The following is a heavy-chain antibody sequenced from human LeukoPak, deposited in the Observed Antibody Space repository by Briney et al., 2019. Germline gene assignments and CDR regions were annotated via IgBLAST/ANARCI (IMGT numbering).Heavy chain of an antibody. J-gene: IGHJ4*02. V-gene: IGHV3-66*01. CDR2: IYSGGTT. CDR3: ARATTVTTNFDY. D-gene: IGHD4-17*01. CDR1: GFAVSSNY. Sequence: GGSLRLSCAASGFAVSSNYMSWVRQAPGKGLEWVSIIYSGGTTYYADSVKDRFTISGDNSRNTLYLQMNSLRAEDTAVYYCARATTVTTNFDYWGQGTLVTVSS.